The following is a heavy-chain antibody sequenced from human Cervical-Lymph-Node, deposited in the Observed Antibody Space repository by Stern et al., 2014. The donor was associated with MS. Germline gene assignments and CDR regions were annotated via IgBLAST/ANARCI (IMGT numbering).Heavy chain of an antibody. CDR1: GFSFSDYA. J-gene: IGHJ6*02. D-gene: IGHD2-15*01. Sequence: VQLVESGGGVVQPGRSLRLSCAASGFSFSDYAMHWVRQAPGKGLEWVAVISYDGSNKEYADSVKGRFTISRDNSKNTLYLQMNSLRAEDTAVYYRAREDCSGDSCRGMDIWGQGTTVTVSS. CDR2: ISYDGSNK. CDR3: AREDCSGDSCRGMDI. V-gene: IGHV3-30-3*01.